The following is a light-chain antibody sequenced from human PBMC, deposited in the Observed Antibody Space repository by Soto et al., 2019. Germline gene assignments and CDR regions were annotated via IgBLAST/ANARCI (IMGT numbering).Light chain of an antibody. J-gene: IGKJ2*01. CDR3: QQTYMVPYT. V-gene: IGKV1-39*01. CDR1: QSVSTY. Sequence: DIQMTQFPSSLSASVGDRVTMTCRASQSVSTYLSWYVQKPGSAPKLLIYGISKLESGIAPRFTGSGLATDFTLTINSLQPEDFAVYFCQQTYMVPYTFGQGTKVDI. CDR2: GIS.